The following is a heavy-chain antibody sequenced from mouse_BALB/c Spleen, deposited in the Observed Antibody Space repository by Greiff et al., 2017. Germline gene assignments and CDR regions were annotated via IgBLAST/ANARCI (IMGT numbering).Heavy chain of an antibody. CDR3: ARDIDWVAMDY. Sequence: EVKLMESGGGLVQPGGSLRLSCATSGFTFTDYYMSLVRQPPGKALEWLGFIRNKANGYTTEYSASVKGRFTISRDNSQSILYLQMNTLRAEDSATYYCARDIDWVAMDYWGQGTSDTVSS. J-gene: IGHJ4*01. CDR2: IRNKANGYTT. CDR1: GFTFTDYY. V-gene: IGHV7-3*02. D-gene: IGHD4-1*01.